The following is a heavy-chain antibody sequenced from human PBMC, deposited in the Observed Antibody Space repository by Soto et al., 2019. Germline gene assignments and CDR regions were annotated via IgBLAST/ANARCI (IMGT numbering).Heavy chain of an antibody. D-gene: IGHD1-7*01. CDR2: IYYSGST. J-gene: IGHJ1*01. CDR3: ARATGITGTTTPFQH. V-gene: IGHV4-59*01. Sequence: PSETLSLTCTVSGGSINSYYWTWIRQPPGKGLEWIGYIYYSGSTKYSPSLKSRVTISVDTSKNQFSLKLSSVTAADTAVYYCARATGITGTTTPFQHWGQGTLVTVSS. CDR1: GGSINSYY.